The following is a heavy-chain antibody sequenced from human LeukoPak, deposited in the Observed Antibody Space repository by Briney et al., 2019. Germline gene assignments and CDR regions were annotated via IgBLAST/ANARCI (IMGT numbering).Heavy chain of an antibody. CDR2: ISDTGSNT. J-gene: IGHJ4*02. V-gene: IGHV3-23*01. CDR3: ARGRLGQWLVRFDY. D-gene: IGHD6-19*01. CDR1: GFAFSTYG. Sequence: GGSLRLSCAASGFAFSTYGMTWVRQAPGKGLEWVSAISDTGSNTYYADSVKGRFTISRDNSKNTLYLQMNSLRAEDTAVYYCARGRLGQWLVRFDYWGQGTLVTVSS.